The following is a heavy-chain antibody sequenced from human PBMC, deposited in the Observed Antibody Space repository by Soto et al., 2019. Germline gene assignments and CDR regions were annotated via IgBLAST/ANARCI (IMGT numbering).Heavy chain of an antibody. Sequence: QVQLVQSGAEVKKPGASVKVSCKASGYTFTSYGLSRVRQAPGQGPPSMGWISAYNGNTKYAQKLQGRVTMTTDTSTRAASVELRSVRCGDGGVYCCARGRGRSYCYVMDVWGQGTTVTVSS. CDR2: ISAYNGNT. D-gene: IGHD2-15*01. V-gene: IGHV1-18*01. CDR1: GYTFTSYG. CDR3: ARGRGRSYCYVMDV. J-gene: IGHJ6*02.